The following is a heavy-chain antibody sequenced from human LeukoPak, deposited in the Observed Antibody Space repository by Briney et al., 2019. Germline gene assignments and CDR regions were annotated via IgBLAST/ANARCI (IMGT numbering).Heavy chain of an antibody. CDR3: AKAGPGSRYYYYYYMDV. J-gene: IGHJ6*03. Sequence: GGSLGLSCAASGFTFSSYGMHWVRQAPGKGLEWVSSISSSSSYIYYADSVKGRFTISRDNAKNSLYLQMNSLRAEDTAVYYCAKAGPGSRYYYYYYMDVWGKGTTVTISS. CDR1: GFTFSSYG. CDR2: ISSSSSYI. D-gene: IGHD3-10*01. V-gene: IGHV3-21*04.